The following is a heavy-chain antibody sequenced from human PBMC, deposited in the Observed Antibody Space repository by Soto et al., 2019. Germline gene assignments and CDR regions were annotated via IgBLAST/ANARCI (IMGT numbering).Heavy chain of an antibody. J-gene: IGHJ6*03. D-gene: IGHD2-2*01. CDR3: AKDLFKPAATETWGSYYYYYMDV. CDR2: ISGSGGST. CDR1: GFTFSSYA. V-gene: IGHV3-23*01. Sequence: GGSLRLSCAASGFTFSSYAMSWVRQAPGKGLEWVSAISGSGGSTYYADSVKGRFTISRDNSKNTLYLQMNSLRAEDTAVYYCAKDLFKPAATETWGSYYYYYMDVWGKGTTVTVSS.